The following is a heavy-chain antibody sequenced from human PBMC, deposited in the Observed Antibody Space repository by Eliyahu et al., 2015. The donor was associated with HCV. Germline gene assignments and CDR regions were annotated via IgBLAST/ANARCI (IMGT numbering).Heavy chain of an antibody. D-gene: IGHD3-3*01. Sequence: EVQLVESGGGLVQPGGSLKLSCAASGFTFSGSAXHWVRQASGKGLEWVGRIRRKVNSYATAYAASVKGRFTISRDDSKNTAYLQMKSLKTEDTAVYYCTRHVETIFGVVTYGMDVWGQGTTVTVSS. J-gene: IGHJ6*02. V-gene: IGHV3-73*01. CDR2: IRRKVNSYAT. CDR3: TRHVETIFGVVTYGMDV. CDR1: GFTFSGSA.